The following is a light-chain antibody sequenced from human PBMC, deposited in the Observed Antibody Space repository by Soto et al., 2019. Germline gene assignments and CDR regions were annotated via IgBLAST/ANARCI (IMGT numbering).Light chain of an antibody. J-gene: IGKJ3*01. CDR3: QKYSSVPV. V-gene: IGKV1-27*01. Sequence: DLQMTQSPTSLSASVGDRVTITCRASQGIRNFVAWYQQKPGKAPKLLIYAASTLQSGVPSRFSGSGSGTDFTLTINSRQPEDVATYSCQKYSSVPVFGPGTKVEIK. CDR2: AAS. CDR1: QGIRNF.